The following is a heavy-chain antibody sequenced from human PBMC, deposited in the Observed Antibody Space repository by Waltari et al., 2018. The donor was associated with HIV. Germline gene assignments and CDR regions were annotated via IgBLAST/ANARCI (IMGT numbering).Heavy chain of an antibody. V-gene: IGHV3-74*01. J-gene: IGHJ4*02. CDR2: LNTDGSHT. CDR1: GFTFSRYW. Sequence: EVQLVESGGGLVQPGGSLRLSCAASGFTFSRYWMHWVRQTPGEGLVGVARLNTDGSHTGYADSVRGRFTISRDNAKSTLYLQMNSLKVEDMAVYYCVRGPNAWVGVDYWGPGTLVTVSS. D-gene: IGHD3-10*01. CDR3: VRGPNAWVGVDY.